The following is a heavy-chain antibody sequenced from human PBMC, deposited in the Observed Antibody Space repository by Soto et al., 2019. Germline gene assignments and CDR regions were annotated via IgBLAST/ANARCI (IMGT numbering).Heavy chain of an antibody. V-gene: IGHV4-31*03. CDR2: IYYSGSGST. D-gene: IGHD6-13*01. CDR3: ARAPLAAAGINPDY. J-gene: IGHJ4*02. CDR1: GGSISSGVYY. Sequence: SETLSLTCTFSGGSISSGVYYLSWIRQHPGKGLEWIGYIYYSGSGSTYYNPSLKSRVTISVDTSKNQFSLKLSSVTAADTAVYYCARAPLAAAGINPDYWGQGTLVTVSS.